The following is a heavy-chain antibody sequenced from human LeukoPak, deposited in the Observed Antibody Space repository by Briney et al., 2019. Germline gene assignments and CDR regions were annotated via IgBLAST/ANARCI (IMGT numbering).Heavy chain of an antibody. CDR2: INSDGRST. D-gene: IGHD1-26*01. CDR3: ARDQGGATRIDY. Sequence: PGRSLRLSCAASGFTFSSYGMHWVRQAPGKGLVWVARINSDGRSTSYADSVKGRFTISRDNAKKTLYLQMNSLRAEETAVYFCARDQGGATRIDYWGQGTLVTVSS. CDR1: GFTFSSYG. J-gene: IGHJ4*02. V-gene: IGHV3-74*01.